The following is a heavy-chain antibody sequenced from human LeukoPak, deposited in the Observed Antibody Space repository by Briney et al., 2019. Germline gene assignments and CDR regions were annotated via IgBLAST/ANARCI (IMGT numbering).Heavy chain of an antibody. J-gene: IGHJ4*02. CDR1: AGFVSNSNYY. CDR3: ARAHSASRVFDLDY. CDR2: IYYTGRT. Sequence: PSETLSLTCTVSAGFVSNSNYYWGWIRQPPGKGPEWIGSIYYTGRTYFNPSLKSRVTILVDTSTNQFSLKLNSVTAADTAMYYCARAHSASRVFDLDYWGQGTLVTVSS. D-gene: IGHD6-13*01. V-gene: IGHV4-39*07.